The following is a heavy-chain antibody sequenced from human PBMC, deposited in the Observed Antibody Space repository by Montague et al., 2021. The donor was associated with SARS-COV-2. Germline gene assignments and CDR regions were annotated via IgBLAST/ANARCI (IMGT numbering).Heavy chain of an antibody. CDR3: AGQAPVDTGMLRTCGWFDA. Sequence: SETLSLTCTVSGGSFSSDNYFWGWIRQPPGKGLEWIGSIYYSGGTFYNPSLKSRVTISVDTSRNQFSLKLISVAAADTAAYYCAGQAPVDTGMLRTCGWFDAWGQGALVTVSS. V-gene: IGHV4-39*01. CDR1: GGSFSSDNYF. D-gene: IGHD5-18*01. J-gene: IGHJ5*02. CDR2: IYYSGGT.